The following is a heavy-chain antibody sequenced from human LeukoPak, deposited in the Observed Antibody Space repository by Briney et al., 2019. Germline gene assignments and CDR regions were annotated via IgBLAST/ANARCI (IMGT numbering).Heavy chain of an antibody. CDR3: ALPRVPHDNSDYYYGH. D-gene: IGHD3-22*01. V-gene: IGHV3-11*06. Sequence: GGSLRLSCAASGFIFSDYYIRWIRQAPGKGLEWVSYISGGSSYINYADSLKGRFTISRDNAKNSLYLQMKSLRAEDTAVYYCALPRVPHDNSDYYYGHWGQGTLVTVSS. CDR2: ISGGSSYI. CDR1: GFIFSDYY. J-gene: IGHJ4*02.